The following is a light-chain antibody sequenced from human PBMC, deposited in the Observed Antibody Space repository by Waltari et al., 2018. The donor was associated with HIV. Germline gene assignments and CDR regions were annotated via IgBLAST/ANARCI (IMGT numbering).Light chain of an antibody. J-gene: IGKJ1*01. V-gene: IGKV3-20*01. CDR3: QHYDMSPV. CDR1: STVTNNY. Sequence: IVLTQSPGTLSLSLGERVILSCRASSTVTNNYFAWYQVKPGQAPRLLLYGASKRATGIPDRFSGSGSGTDFTLTIARLEPEDFAVYYCQHYDMSPVFGRGTKVEIK. CDR2: GAS.